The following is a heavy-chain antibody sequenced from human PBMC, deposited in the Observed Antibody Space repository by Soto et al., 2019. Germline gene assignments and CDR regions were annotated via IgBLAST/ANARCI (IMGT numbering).Heavy chain of an antibody. V-gene: IGHV3-23*01. J-gene: IGHJ3*02. Sequence: PGGSLRLSCAGSGFTFSEYAMTLVRQAPGKGLEWVSVIGGAGSNIYYADSVEGRFTVSRDDSKNTLYLRMDSLRVEDTAVYYCAKVFVSRNGVHDPFDIWGRGTTVTGS. CDR1: GFTFSEYA. CDR2: IGGAGSNI. CDR3: AKVFVSRNGVHDPFDI. D-gene: IGHD3-3*01.